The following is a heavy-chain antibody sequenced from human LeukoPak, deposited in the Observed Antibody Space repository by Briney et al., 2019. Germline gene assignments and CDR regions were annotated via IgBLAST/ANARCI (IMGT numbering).Heavy chain of an antibody. CDR1: GYTFTGYY. V-gene: IGHV1-2*06. CDR3: ARGWIQLWFVDY. D-gene: IGHD5-18*01. CDR2: INPNSGAI. J-gene: IGHJ4*02. Sequence: ASVKVSCKASGYTFTGYYMHWVRQAPGQGLEWMGRINPNSGAINYAQKFQGRVTMTRDTSISTAYMELSRLRSDDTAVYYCARGWIQLWFVDYWGQGTLVTVSS.